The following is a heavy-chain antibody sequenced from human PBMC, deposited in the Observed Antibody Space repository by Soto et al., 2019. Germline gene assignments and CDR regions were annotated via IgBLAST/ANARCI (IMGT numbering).Heavy chain of an antibody. V-gene: IGHV3-23*01. J-gene: IGHJ4*02. CDR3: AKERIYYAWSPAPGD. CDR2: ISGSGSGAATYYP. Sequence: TVGSLRLSCASSVFTFTNNAMSCVRHPPGKWLEWVSTISGSGSGAATYYPSYADSVKGRFTISRDNSKNTVSMEMNSLRAEDTAVYYCAKERIYYAWSPAPGDWGQGTLVSVSS. CDR1: VFTFTNNA. D-gene: IGHD2-15*01.